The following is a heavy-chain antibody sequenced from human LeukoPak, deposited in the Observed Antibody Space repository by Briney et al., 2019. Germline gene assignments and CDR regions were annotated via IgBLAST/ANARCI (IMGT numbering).Heavy chain of an antibody. V-gene: IGHV4-34*01. CDR2: INHSGST. Sequence: MASETLSLTCAVYGGSFSGYYWSWIRQPPGKGLEWIGEINHSGSTNYNPSLKSRVTISVDTSKNQFSLKLSSVTAADTAVYYCARRGYSYGSRLRFDPRGQGTLVTVSS. CDR3: ARRGYSYGSRLRFDP. J-gene: IGHJ5*02. D-gene: IGHD5-18*01. CDR1: GGSFSGYY.